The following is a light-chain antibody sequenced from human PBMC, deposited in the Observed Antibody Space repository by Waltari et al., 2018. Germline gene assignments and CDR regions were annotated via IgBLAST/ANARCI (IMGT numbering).Light chain of an antibody. Sequence: IVITQSPDSLAASLGESPTINCKSSQRVLYSSNNTNQFAWYQQIPGQPPKLLISWSTTRKSGMLDRFGGSGSETDFTLTICSLHADDLAVYGGQQYLSTPYTFGEGTKLEI. CDR2: WST. CDR1: QRVLYSSNNTNQ. J-gene: IGKJ2*01. V-gene: IGKV4-1*01. CDR3: QQYLSTPYT.